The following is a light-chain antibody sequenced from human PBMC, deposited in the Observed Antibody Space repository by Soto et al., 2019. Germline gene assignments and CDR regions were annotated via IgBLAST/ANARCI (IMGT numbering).Light chain of an antibody. V-gene: IGKV3-20*01. CDR3: QQYGSSPPT. CDR1: QSVTNDY. J-gene: IGKJ1*01. Sequence: EIVLTQSPGTLSLSPGERATLSCRASQSVTNDYVAWYQRKPGQAPRLLIYGASYRATDIPRRFSGSGSATDFTLNITRLEPEDFAVYYCQQYGSSPPTFGQGTKVEIK. CDR2: GAS.